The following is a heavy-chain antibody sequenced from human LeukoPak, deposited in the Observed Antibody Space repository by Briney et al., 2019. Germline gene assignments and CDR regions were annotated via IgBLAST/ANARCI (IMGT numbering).Heavy chain of an antibody. CDR2: IYYSGST. Sequence: SETLSLTCTVSGGSISSYYWSWIRQPPGKGLEWIGYIYYSGSTNYNPSLKSRVTISVDTSKNQFSLKLSSVTAADTAVYYCARLDPSVRNPPVADYWGQGTLVTVSS. V-gene: IGHV4-59*01. D-gene: IGHD1-14*01. J-gene: IGHJ4*02. CDR1: GGSISSYY. CDR3: ARLDPSVRNPPVADY.